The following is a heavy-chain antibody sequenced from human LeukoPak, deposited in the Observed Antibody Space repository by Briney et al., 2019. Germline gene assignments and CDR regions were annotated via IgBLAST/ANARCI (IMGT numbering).Heavy chain of an antibody. CDR2: IWYDGSKK. Sequence: GGSLRLSCAASGFTFSSYGMHWVRQAPGKGLEWVAVIWYDGSKKYYEDSVKGRFTISRDSSKNTLFLQMNSLRAEDTAVYYCARSRGGSSSGVGDNFDHWGQGTLVTVSS. J-gene: IGHJ4*02. V-gene: IGHV3-33*01. D-gene: IGHD6-6*01. CDR1: GFTFSSYG. CDR3: ARSRGGSSSGVGDNFDH.